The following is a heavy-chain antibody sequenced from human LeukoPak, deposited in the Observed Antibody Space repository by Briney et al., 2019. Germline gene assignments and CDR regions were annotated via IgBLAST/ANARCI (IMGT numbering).Heavy chain of an antibody. J-gene: IGHJ4*02. CDR1: GFTFSSYV. CDR2: ISRSGSTI. D-gene: IGHD6-19*01. CDR3: ARISSGISRGLDY. Sequence: GGTLRLSCAASGFTFSSYVMSWVRQAPGKGLEWVSSISRSGSTIYYADSVKGRSTISRDNAKNSLYLQMNSLRAEDTAVYYCARISSGISRGLDYWGQGTLVTVSS. V-gene: IGHV3-48*03.